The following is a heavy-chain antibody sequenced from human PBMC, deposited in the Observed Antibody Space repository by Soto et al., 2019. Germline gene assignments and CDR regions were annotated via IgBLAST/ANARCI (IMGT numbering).Heavy chain of an antibody. CDR3: ARTNVLLWFGELNAPYYFDY. CDR2: IYYSGST. Sequence: QVQLQESGPGLVKPSQTLSLTYTVSGGSISSGGYYWSWIRQHPGKGLEWIGYIYYSGSTYYNPSLTSRVTISVDTSKNQFSLKLSSVTAADTAVYYCARTNVLLWFGELNAPYYFDYWGQGTLVTVSS. CDR1: GGSISSGGYY. V-gene: IGHV4-31*03. D-gene: IGHD3-10*01. J-gene: IGHJ4*02.